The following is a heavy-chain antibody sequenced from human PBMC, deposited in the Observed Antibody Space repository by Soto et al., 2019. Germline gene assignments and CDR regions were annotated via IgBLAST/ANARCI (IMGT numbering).Heavy chain of an antibody. CDR1: GLSVTSNNY. CDR3: TRGLNIMWFFS. Sequence: PSETLSLTCGVSGLSVTSNNYWAWIRQSPGKGLEWIGSRSHSGNTYYNPSLNSRVTISVDTSKNQFSLRLTSVTAADTAIYYCTRGLNIMWFFSWGQGTLVTVSS. V-gene: IGHV4-38-2*01. CDR2: RSHSGNT. J-gene: IGHJ5*01.